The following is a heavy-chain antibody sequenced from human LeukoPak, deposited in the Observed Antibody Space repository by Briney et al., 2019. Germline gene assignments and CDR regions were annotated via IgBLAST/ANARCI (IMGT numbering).Heavy chain of an antibody. CDR2: IKTDGSMT. Sequence: GGSLRLSCAASGFTLSNYWMHWVRQVPGKGLVWVSRIKTDGSMTNYADSVKGRFTISRDNSKNTLYLQMNSLRAEDTAVYYCAKRVPYSSSSVYFDYWGQGTLVTVSS. J-gene: IGHJ4*02. CDR3: AKRVPYSSSSVYFDY. V-gene: IGHV3-74*01. CDR1: GFTLSNYW. D-gene: IGHD6-6*01.